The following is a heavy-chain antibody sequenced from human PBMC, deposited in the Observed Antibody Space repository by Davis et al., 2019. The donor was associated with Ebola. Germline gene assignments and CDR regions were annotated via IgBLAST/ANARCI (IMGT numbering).Heavy chain of an antibody. V-gene: IGHV3-30-3*01. CDR2: ISYDGSNK. CDR1: GFTFSSYA. Sequence: GESLKISCAASGFTFSSYAMHWVRQAPGKGLEWVAVISYDGSNKYYADSVKGRFTISRDNSKNTLYLQMNSLRVEDTAVYYCARGSSGIYYYYGMDVWGQGTTVTVSS. D-gene: IGHD6-13*01. J-gene: IGHJ6*02. CDR3: ARGSSGIYYYYGMDV.